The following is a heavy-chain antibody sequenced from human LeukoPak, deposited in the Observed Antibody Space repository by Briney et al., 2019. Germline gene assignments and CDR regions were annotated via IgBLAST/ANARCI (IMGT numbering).Heavy chain of an antibody. CDR2: ISGSGGST. CDR3: AKDGPATGGFDY. V-gene: IGHV3-23*01. J-gene: IGHJ4*02. D-gene: IGHD7-27*01. CDR1: GFTFNNYG. Sequence: GGSLRLSCAASGFTFNNYGMSWVRQAPGKGLEWVSAISGSGGSTYYADSVKGRFTISRDNSKNTLYLQMNSLRAEDTAVYYCAKDGPATGGFDYWGQGTLVTVSS.